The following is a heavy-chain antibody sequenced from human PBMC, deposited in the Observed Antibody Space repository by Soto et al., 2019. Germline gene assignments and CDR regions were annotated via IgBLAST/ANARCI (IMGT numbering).Heavy chain of an antibody. J-gene: IGHJ4*02. CDR1: GFTLTTYT. V-gene: IGHV3-21*02. D-gene: IGHD1-26*01. CDR2: INGRSNYK. CDR3: VREDVVVGVSSPFDS. Sequence: EVQLVESGGGLVAPGGPLRLSCVASGFTLTTYTMNWARQAPGTGLERVSSINGRSNYKYYSASVKGRFTISRDNTQNSLFLQMSRLGPEDTATYYCVREDVVVGVSSPFDSWGQVTLVTVSS.